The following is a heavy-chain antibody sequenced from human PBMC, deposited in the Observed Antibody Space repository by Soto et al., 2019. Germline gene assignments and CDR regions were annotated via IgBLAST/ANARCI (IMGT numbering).Heavy chain of an antibody. CDR3: ATPTIFGVVKGNYFDY. Sequence: ASVQVSCKVSRYTLTELSMHWVRQAPGKGLEWMGGFDPEDGETIYAQKFQGRVTMTEDTSTDTAYMELSSLRSEDTAVYYCATPTIFGVVKGNYFDYWGQGTLVTVSS. CDR2: FDPEDGET. CDR1: RYTLTELS. V-gene: IGHV1-24*01. J-gene: IGHJ4*02. D-gene: IGHD3-3*01.